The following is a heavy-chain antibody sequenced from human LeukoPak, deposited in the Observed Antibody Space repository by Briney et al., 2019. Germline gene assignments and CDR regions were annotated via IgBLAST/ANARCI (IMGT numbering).Heavy chain of an antibody. J-gene: IGHJ5*02. Sequence: PSETLSLTCAVSGGSISSGGYSWSWLRQPPGKGLEWIGYIYHSGSTYYNPSLKSRVTISVDRSKNQFSLKLSSVTAADTAVYYCARGSPVRTRKPEHWFDPWGQGTLVTVSS. CDR3: ARGSPVRTRKPEHWFDP. CDR1: GGSISSGGYS. V-gene: IGHV4-30-2*01. CDR2: IYHSGST. D-gene: IGHD3-10*01.